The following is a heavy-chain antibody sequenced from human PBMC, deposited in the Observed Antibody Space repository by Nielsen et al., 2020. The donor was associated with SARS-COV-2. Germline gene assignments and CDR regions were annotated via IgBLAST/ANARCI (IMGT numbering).Heavy chain of an antibody. Sequence: GESLKISCAASGFTFSTYTMTWVRQAPGKGLEWFSYIASSDNTTYYADSVKGRLTVSRDNAKNSLYLKMSSLRDEDTCVYYCARGMYGMVSYVFDYWVQGTLVNVSS. V-gene: IGHV3-48*02. J-gene: IGHJ4*02. CDR3: ARGMYGMVSYVFDY. D-gene: IGHD3-10*01. CDR2: IASSDNTT. CDR1: GFTFSTYT.